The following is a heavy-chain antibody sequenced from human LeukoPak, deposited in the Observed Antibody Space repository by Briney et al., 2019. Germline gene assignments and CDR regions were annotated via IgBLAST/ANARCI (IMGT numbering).Heavy chain of an antibody. D-gene: IGHD3-3*01. CDR1: GFTFSSYW. CDR3: AKTSGPRFMYYFDY. V-gene: IGHV3-9*01. Sequence: GGSLRLSCAASGFTFSSYWMHWIRHAPGKGLEWVSGISWNSGSIGYADSVKGRFTISRDDAKNSLYLQMNSLRAEDTALYYCAKTSGPRFMYYFDYWGQGTLVTVSS. CDR2: ISWNSGSI. J-gene: IGHJ4*02.